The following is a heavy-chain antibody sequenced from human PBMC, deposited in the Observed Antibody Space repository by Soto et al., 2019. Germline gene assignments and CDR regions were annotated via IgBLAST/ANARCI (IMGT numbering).Heavy chain of an antibody. V-gene: IGHV1-24*01. CDR2: FDPEDGET. D-gene: IGHD5-12*01. CDR1: GGTFSSYA. CDR3: ATQFVATLLQTHFDY. J-gene: IGHJ4*02. Sequence: ASVKVSCKASGGTFSSYAISWVRQAPGKGLEWMGGFDPEDGETIYAQKFQGRVTMTEDTSTDTAYMELSSLRSEDTAVYYCATQFVATLLQTHFDYWGQGTLVTVSS.